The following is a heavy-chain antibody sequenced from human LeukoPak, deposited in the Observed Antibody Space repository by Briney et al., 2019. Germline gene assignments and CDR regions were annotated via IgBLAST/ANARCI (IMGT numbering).Heavy chain of an antibody. D-gene: IGHD3-10*01. Sequence: PSETLSLTCTVSGGSISTYYWGWIRQPPGKWLEWIGSIYHSGSTYYNPSLKSRVTISVDTSKNQFSLKLSSVTAADTAVYYCARDMDRGKDGFDPWGQGTLVTVSS. CDR3: ARDMDRGKDGFDP. CDR1: GGSISTYY. J-gene: IGHJ5*02. CDR2: IYHSGST. V-gene: IGHV4-39*07.